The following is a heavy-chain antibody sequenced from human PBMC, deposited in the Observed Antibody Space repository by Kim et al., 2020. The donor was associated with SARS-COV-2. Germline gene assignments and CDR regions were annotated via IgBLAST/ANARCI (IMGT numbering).Heavy chain of an antibody. CDR3: ARDPDDFWSGHSLDY. J-gene: IGHJ4*02. D-gene: IGHD3-3*01. CDR1: GYTFTSYG. CDR2: ISAYNGNT. Sequence: ASVKVSCKASGYTFTSYGISWVRQAPGQGLEWMGWISAYNGNTNYAQKLQGRVTMTTDTSTSTAYMELRSLRSDDTAVYYCARDPDDFWSGHSLDYWGQGTLVTVPS. V-gene: IGHV1-18*01.